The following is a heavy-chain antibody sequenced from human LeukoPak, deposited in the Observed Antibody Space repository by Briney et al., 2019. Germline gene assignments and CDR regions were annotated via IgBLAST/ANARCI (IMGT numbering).Heavy chain of an antibody. Sequence: GGSLRLSCAASGFIFSDYWMHWVRQGPGKGLVWVSRIKSDGSSTSYAESVKGRFTISRDNAKNTVYVHMNSLRVEDTAVYYCARGPPYGSRSDYFDYWGQGTLVTVSS. CDR3: ARGPPYGSRSDYFDY. CDR2: IKSDGSST. D-gene: IGHD3-10*01. V-gene: IGHV3-74*01. CDR1: GFIFSDYW. J-gene: IGHJ4*02.